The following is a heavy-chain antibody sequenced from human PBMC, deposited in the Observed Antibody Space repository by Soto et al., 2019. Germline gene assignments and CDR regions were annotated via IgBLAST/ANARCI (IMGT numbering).Heavy chain of an antibody. V-gene: IGHV3-23*01. CDR1: GFTFSSYA. Sequence: GGSLRLSCAASGFTFSSYAMSWVRQAPGKGLEWVSAISGSGGSTYYADSVKGRFTISRDNSKNTLYLQMNSLRAEDTAVYYCAKDQLPNSSGWYYFDYWGQGTLVTVSS. CDR3: AKDQLPNSSGWYYFDY. D-gene: IGHD6-19*01. J-gene: IGHJ4*02. CDR2: ISGSGGST.